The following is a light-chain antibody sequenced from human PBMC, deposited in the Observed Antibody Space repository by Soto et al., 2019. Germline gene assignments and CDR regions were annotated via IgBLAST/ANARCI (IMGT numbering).Light chain of an antibody. CDR1: SSDVGGYNY. Sequence: QSALTQPASVSGSPGQSITISCTGTSSDVGGYNYVSWYQQHPGKAPKLLIYEVTNRPSGVSNRFSGSKSGNTASLTISGLQAEDEAEYYCSSYRSSITDVFGSGTKLTVL. J-gene: IGLJ1*01. CDR2: EVT. V-gene: IGLV2-14*01. CDR3: SSYRSSITDV.